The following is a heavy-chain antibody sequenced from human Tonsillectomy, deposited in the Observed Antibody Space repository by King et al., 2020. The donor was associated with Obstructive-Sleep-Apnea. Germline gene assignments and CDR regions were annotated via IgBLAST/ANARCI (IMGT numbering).Heavy chain of an antibody. D-gene: IGHD2-8*01. CDR3: ARGYCTHGVCSPGAAAANNWFDP. Sequence: VQLQQWGAGLLKPSETLSLTCAVYGGSFSGYYWSWIRQPPGKGLEWIGEINHSGSTNYNPSRKSRVTISVYTSKNQFSPKLSAVTAADTAVYYCARGYCTHGVCSPGAAAANNWFDPWGQGTLVTVSS. CDR1: GGSFSGYY. V-gene: IGHV4-34*01. CDR2: INHSGST. J-gene: IGHJ5*02.